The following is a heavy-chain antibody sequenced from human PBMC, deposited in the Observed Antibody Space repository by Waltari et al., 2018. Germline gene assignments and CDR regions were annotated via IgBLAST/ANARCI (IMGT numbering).Heavy chain of an antibody. CDR2: INEDGSDI. J-gene: IGHJ4*02. CDR1: GFIFRSYW. D-gene: IGHD1-26*01. Sequence: EVQLVESGGGLVQTGGSLRLSCAASGFIFRSYWLSWVRQIPGKGLEWVANINEDGSDIKYLGSVRGRFTISRDNAKNSLFLQMNSLRAEDTAVYLCARYSGNYGVEYWGQGTLVTVSS. V-gene: IGHV3-7*04. CDR3: ARYSGNYGVEY.